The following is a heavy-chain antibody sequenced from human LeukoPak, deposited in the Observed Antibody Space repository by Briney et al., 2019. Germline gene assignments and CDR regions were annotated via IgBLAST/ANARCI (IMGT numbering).Heavy chain of an antibody. Sequence: ASVKVSCKASGYTFTSYDINWVRQATGQGLEWMGWMNPNSGNTGYAQKFQGRVTITRNTSISTAYMELSSLRSEDTAVYYCARSLDCSSTSCYPWFDPWGQGTLVTVSS. J-gene: IGHJ5*02. CDR3: ARSLDCSSTSCYPWFDP. CDR1: GYTFTSYD. D-gene: IGHD2-2*01. CDR2: MNPNSGNT. V-gene: IGHV1-8*03.